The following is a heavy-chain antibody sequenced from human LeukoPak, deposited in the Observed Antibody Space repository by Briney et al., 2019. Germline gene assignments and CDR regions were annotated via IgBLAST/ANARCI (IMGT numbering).Heavy chain of an antibody. D-gene: IGHD3-10*01. CDR3: ARDSTYWYDSGSSGPHYFDY. CDR2: ISSDGSKT. Sequence: GGSLRLSCAASGFIFSNYAMHWVRQAPGKGLEWVALISSDGSKTYHADSVKGRFSISRDNSKNTLYLQLNSLRAEDTSVYYCARDSTYWYDSGSSGPHYFDYWGQRTLVTVSS. V-gene: IGHV3-30*01. J-gene: IGHJ4*02. CDR1: GFIFSNYA.